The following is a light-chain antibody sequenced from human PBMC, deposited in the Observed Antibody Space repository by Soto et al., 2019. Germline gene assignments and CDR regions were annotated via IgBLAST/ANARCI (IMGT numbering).Light chain of an antibody. CDR2: YDS. CDR3: QVWGV. CDR1: NIGSKS. V-gene: IGLV3-21*01. Sequence: SYELTQPPSVSVAPGKTARITCGGNNIGSKSVHWYQQKPGQAPVLVIYYDSDRPSGIPERFSGSNSGNTATLTISRVEAGDAADYYCQVWGVFGGGTKLTVL. J-gene: IGLJ2*01.